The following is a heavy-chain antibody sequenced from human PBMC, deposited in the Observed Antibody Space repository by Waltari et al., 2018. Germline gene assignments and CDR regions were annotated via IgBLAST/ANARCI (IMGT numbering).Heavy chain of an antibody. CDR2: SNSDGSSI. J-gene: IGHJ2*01. CDR1: GLPFSWSW. D-gene: IGHD4-17*01. Sequence: EVQLVESGGGLVPPGGSLRLSCAASGLPFSWSWMHWFGQVPGKGLVWVSRSNSDGSSISYADSVKGRFTIYKDNAKNTVYLQMNSLRDDDTAIYYCARGARRTTVTTGWWYFDVWGRGTLVTVSS. V-gene: IGHV3-74*01. CDR3: ARGARRTTVTTGWWYFDV.